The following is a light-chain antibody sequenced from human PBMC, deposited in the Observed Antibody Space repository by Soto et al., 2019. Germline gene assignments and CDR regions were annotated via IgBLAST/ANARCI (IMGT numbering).Light chain of an antibody. Sequence: QSVLTQPASVSGSPGQSITISCTGTSSDVGSYSLVSWYQQHPGKAPKLMIYEGGKRPSGVSNRFSGSKSGNTASLTISGLQAEDEADYYCCSYACSVVFGGGTKGTGL. CDR1: SSDVGSYSL. CDR3: CSYACSVV. J-gene: IGLJ3*02. V-gene: IGLV2-23*01. CDR2: EGG.